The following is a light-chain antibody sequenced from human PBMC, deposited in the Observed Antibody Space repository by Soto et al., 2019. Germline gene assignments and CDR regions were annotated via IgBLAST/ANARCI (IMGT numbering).Light chain of an antibody. CDR2: SGS. Sequence: DIVLTQSPLSLPVTPGEPASISCRSSQSLLHSNGYNYLDWYLQKPGQCPQLLIYSGSNRASGVPDRFSGSGSGTEVTLTISRVEPEDVGGYYCMQARQTPPWTFGQGTEVDIK. CDR3: MQARQTPPWT. V-gene: IGKV2-28*01. J-gene: IGKJ1*01. CDR1: QSLLHSNGYNY.